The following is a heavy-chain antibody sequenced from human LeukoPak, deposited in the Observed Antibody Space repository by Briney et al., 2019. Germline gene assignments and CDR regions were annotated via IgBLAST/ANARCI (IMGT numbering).Heavy chain of an antibody. D-gene: IGHD3-22*01. V-gene: IGHV4-30-4*01. J-gene: IGHJ3*02. CDR2: IYYSGST. CDR1: GGSISSGDYY. Sequence: SQTLSLTCTVSGGSISSGDYYWSWIRQPPGKGLEWLGYIYYSGSTYYNPSLKSRVTISVDTSKNQFSLKLSSVTAEDTAVYYCARDYYDSSGFYPYDAFDIWGQGTMVTVSS. CDR3: ARDYYDSSGFYPYDAFDI.